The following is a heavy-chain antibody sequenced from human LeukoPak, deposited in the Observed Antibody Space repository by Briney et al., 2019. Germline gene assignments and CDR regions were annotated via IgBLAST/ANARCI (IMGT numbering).Heavy chain of an antibody. CDR2: INGDATTI. CDR1: GFTFSIHW. CDR3: IRALSGYDDY. Sequence: GGSLRLSCAASGFTFSIHWMHWVRRVPGKGLVWVSRINGDATTIDYADSVKGRFTISRDNVRNTLYLQMNSLRAEDTAVYYCIRALSGYDDYWGQGTLVTVSS. J-gene: IGHJ4*02. D-gene: IGHD5-12*01. V-gene: IGHV3-74*01.